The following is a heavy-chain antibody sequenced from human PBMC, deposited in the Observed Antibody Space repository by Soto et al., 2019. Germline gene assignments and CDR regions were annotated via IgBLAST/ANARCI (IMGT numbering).Heavy chain of an antibody. V-gene: IGHV4-4*07. CDR2: TYTSGST. J-gene: IGHJ5*02. CDR3: ARDSGPFICFGESTRNNWFDP. D-gene: IGHD3-10*01. Sequence: QVQLQESGPGLVKPSETLSLTCTVSGGSISSYYWSWIRQPAGKGLEWIGRTYTSGSTNYNPSLKSRVTMAVDTSKSQFSLKLSSVTAADTAVYYCARDSGPFICFGESTRNNWFDPWGQGTLVTVS. CDR1: GGSISSYY.